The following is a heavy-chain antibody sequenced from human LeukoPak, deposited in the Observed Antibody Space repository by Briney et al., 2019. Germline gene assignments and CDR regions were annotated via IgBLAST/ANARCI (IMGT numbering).Heavy chain of an antibody. J-gene: IGHJ4*02. CDR2: INPNSGAT. CDR3: ARGPGGGYDWLGF. CDR1: GYTFTGYY. D-gene: IGHD5-12*01. V-gene: IGHV1-2*02. Sequence: ASVTVSCKASGYTFTGYYMHWVRQAPGQGLEWMGWINPNSGATSYAQKFQGRVTMTRDTSISTAYMELSRPRSDDTAVYYCARGPGGGYDWLGFWGQGTLVTVSS.